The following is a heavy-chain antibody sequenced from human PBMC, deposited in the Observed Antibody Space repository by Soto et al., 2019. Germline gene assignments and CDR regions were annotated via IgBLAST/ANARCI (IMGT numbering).Heavy chain of an antibody. Sequence: QVQLVQSGAEVKRPGSSVKVSCKASGDTFNFYSINWVRQAPGLGLEWMGRVNPIVSMSNYAQKFQGRVTLTAHKPSSTGYMELSSLRSEDTAIYYCASSYGSGYRAFDYWGQGALVTVSS. CDR2: VNPIVSMS. CDR1: GDTFNFYS. V-gene: IGHV1-69*02. CDR3: ASSYGSGYRAFDY. D-gene: IGHD3-10*01. J-gene: IGHJ4*02.